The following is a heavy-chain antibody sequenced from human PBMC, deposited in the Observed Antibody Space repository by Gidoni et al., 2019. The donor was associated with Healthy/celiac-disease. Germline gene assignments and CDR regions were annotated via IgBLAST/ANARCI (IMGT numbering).Heavy chain of an antibody. CDR3: CGGELQGGD. V-gene: IGHV3-48*03. CDR1: GFTFSSYE. J-gene: IGHJ4*02. D-gene: IGHD1-26*01. CDR2: ISSSGSTI. Sequence: EVQLVASGGGLVQPGGSLRLSCAASGFTFSSYEMNWVRQAPGKGLEWVSYISSSGSTIYYADSVKGRFTISRDNAKNSLYLQMNSLRAEDTAVYYCCGGELQGGDWGQGTLVTVSS.